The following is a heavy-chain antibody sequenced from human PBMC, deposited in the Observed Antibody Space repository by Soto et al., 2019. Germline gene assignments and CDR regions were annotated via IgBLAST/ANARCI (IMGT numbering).Heavy chain of an antibody. Sequence: PSETLSLTCTVSGGSISSSSYYWGWIRQPPGKGLEWIGSIYYSGSTYYNPSLKSRVTISVDTSKNQFSLKLSSVTAADTAVYYCARHVAPRNLYDSSGSDDYWGQGTLVTVSS. V-gene: IGHV4-39*01. CDR3: ARHVAPRNLYDSSGSDDY. CDR1: GGSISSSSYY. D-gene: IGHD3-22*01. CDR2: IYYSGST. J-gene: IGHJ4*02.